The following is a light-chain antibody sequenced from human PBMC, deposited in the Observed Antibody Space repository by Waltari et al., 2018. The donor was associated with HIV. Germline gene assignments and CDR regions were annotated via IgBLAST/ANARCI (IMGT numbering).Light chain of an antibody. CDR1: ALPRKY. J-gene: IGLJ3*02. CDR3: ESADSSGSWV. Sequence: SYELTQQPSVPVSPGQTARITCSGDALPRKYYYWYQQKPGQAPVLVIYKDSERPSGIPERFAGSSSGTIVTLTISGVQAEDEADYYCESADSSGSWVFGGGTKLTVL. V-gene: IGLV3-25*03. CDR2: KDS.